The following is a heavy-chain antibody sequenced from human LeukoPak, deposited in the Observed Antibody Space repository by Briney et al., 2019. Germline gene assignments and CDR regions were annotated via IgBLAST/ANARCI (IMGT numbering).Heavy chain of an antibody. CDR1: GFTFSSYA. CDR3: AKSMDIVVVVAATLDY. CDR2: ISYDGSNK. J-gene: IGHJ4*02. D-gene: IGHD2-15*01. Sequence: GGSLRLSCAASGFTFSSYAMHWVRQAPGKGLEWVAVISYDGSNKYYADSVKGRFTISRDNSKNTLYLQMNSLRAEDTAVYYCAKSMDIVVVVAATLDYWGQGTLVTVSS. V-gene: IGHV3-30-3*02.